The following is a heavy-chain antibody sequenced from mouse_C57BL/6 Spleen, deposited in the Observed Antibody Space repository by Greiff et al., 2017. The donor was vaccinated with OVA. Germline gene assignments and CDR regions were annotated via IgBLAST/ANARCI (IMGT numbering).Heavy chain of an antibody. D-gene: IGHD2-4*01. CDR2: INPNNGGT. CDR3: AVYYDYDPYYAMDY. J-gene: IGHJ4*01. Sequence: EVQLQQSGPELVKPGASVKIPCKASGYTFTDYNTDWVKQSHGKSLEWIGDINPNNGGTIYNQKFKGKATLTVDKSSSTAYMELRSLTSDDTAVYYCAVYYDYDPYYAMDYWGQGTSVTVSS. CDR1: GYTFTDYN. V-gene: IGHV1-18*01.